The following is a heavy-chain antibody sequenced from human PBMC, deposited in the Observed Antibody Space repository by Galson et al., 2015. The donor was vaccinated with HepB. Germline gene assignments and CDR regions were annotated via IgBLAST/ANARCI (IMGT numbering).Heavy chain of an antibody. V-gene: IGHV3-7*01. Sequence: SLRLSCAASGFTFSRYWMSWVRQAPGKGLEWVANIKQDGSEKYYVDSVKGRFTISRGNAKNSLYLQMNSLRAEDTAVYYCARAPVVVPAAVDYWGQGTLVTVSS. CDR3: ARAPVVVPAAVDY. J-gene: IGHJ4*02. D-gene: IGHD2-2*01. CDR2: IKQDGSEK. CDR1: GFTFSRYW.